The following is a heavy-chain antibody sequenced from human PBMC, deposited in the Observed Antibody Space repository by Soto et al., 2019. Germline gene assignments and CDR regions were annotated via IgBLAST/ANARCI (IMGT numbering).Heavy chain of an antibody. CDR3: ARADSSGSTFED. D-gene: IGHD6-19*01. CDR1: GVSITKGGYY. J-gene: IGHJ4*02. V-gene: IGHV4-31*03. Sequence: QVQLQESGPGLVQPSQTLSITCTVSGVSITKGGYYWSWIRQHPWKGLEWIGYIYYSGITYYNPSLKSRLTISLVTARDRFALEVNSMSAADTAVYYCARADSSGSTFEDWGQAILLTVSS. CDR2: IYYSGIT.